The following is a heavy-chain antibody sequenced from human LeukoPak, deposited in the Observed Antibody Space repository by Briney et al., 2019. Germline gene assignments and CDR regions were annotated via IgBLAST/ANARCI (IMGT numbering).Heavy chain of an antibody. V-gene: IGHV2-5*01. CDR3: AHRQGGYFDY. Sequence: SGPTLVKPTQTLTLTCTFFGFSLRTTEGAVGWIRQPPGKALEWLAVIFWHDEIHYSPSLKTRLTINKDTSRNQVVLTMTNVDPLETATYYCAHRQGGYFDYWGQGALVTVSS. CDR2: IFWHDEI. D-gene: IGHD2-15*01. CDR1: GFSLRTTEGA. J-gene: IGHJ4*02.